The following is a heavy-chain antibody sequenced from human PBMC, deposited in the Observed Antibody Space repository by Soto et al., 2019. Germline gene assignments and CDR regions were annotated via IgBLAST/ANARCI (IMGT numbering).Heavy chain of an antibody. CDR2: INWNDDE. V-gene: IGHV2-5*01. CDR1: GFSLNTRAVG. D-gene: IGHD2-15*01. Sequence: QITLKESGPTLVKPTQTLTLTCTFSGFSLNTRAVGVGWIRQPPGEALEWFALINWNDDERYSPSLKDRLTITKDASKNHVVLTMTNIDPVDTATYYCAHRHDLGGFDICGQGTTVTVSS. CDR3: AHRHDLGGFDI. J-gene: IGHJ3*02.